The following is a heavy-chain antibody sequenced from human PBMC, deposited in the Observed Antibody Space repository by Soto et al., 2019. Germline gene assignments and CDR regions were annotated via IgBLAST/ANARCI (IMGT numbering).Heavy chain of an antibody. CDR1: GFTVSSNY. J-gene: IGHJ6*02. V-gene: IGHV3-53*01. CDR2: IYSGGST. Sequence: EVQQVESGGGLIQPGGSLRLSCAASGFTVSSNYMSWVRQAPGKGLEWVSVIYSGGSTYYADSVKGRFTISRDNSKNTLYLQMNSLRAEDTAVYYCAREVVLWFGEKLGGMDVWGQGTTVTVSS. D-gene: IGHD3-10*01. CDR3: AREVVLWFGEKLGGMDV.